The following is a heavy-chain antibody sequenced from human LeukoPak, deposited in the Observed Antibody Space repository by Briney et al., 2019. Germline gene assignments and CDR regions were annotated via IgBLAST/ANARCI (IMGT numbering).Heavy chain of an antibody. CDR3: ARSEGIAVAGSFDY. CDR2: ISSNGGST. D-gene: IGHD6-19*01. CDR1: GFTFSSYA. J-gene: IGHJ4*02. V-gene: IGHV3-64*01. Sequence: GGSLRLSCAASGFTFSSYAMHWVRQAPGKGLEYVSAISSNGGSTYYANSVKGRFTISRDNSKNALYLQMGSLRAEDMAVYYCARSEGIAVAGSFDYWGQGTLVTVSS.